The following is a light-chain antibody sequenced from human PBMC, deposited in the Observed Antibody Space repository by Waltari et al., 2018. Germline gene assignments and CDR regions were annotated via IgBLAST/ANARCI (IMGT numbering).Light chain of an antibody. V-gene: IGKV1-5*03. J-gene: IGKJ4*02. Sequence: DIQMTQSPSTLSASVGDRFTITCRASQSISNWLAWYQQKPGKAPKHLIYKASTLESGVPSRFSGSGSGTEFTLTISSLQPDDFATYYCQKYNSYSLLTFGGGTKVEIK. CDR3: QKYNSYSLLT. CDR2: KAS. CDR1: QSISNW.